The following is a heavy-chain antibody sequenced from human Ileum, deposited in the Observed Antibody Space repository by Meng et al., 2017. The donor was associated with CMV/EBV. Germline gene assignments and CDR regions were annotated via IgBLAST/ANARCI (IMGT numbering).Heavy chain of an antibody. CDR1: GGLIRCYY. CDR2: INSTGST. V-gene: IGHV4-59*01. Sequence: DWGDGLLSLSQPRSFPCTSLGGLIRCYYWSWVRKPPGKSLEWFGSINSTGSTKSNHSSKCRVTISVETSKNKFSLKLSFVSAADTAVYYCASYHDNSGYYHPFDYWGEGTLSPSPQ. J-gene: IGHJ4*02. D-gene: IGHD3-22*01. CDR3: ASYHDNSGYYHPFDY.